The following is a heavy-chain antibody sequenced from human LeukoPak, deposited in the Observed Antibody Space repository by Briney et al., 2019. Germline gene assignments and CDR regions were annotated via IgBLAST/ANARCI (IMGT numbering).Heavy chain of an antibody. J-gene: IGHJ6*03. CDR1: EYTFTSYD. V-gene: IGHV1-8*01. CDR2: MNTNSGNT. D-gene: IGHD6-6*01. Sequence: VASVKVSCKASEYTFTSYDINWVRQATGQGLEWMGWMNTNSGNTGYAQKFQGRVTMTRNTSISTAYMELSSLRSEDTAVYYCARAGYSSSSPHYYMDVWGKGTTVTVSS. CDR3: ARAGYSSSSPHYYMDV.